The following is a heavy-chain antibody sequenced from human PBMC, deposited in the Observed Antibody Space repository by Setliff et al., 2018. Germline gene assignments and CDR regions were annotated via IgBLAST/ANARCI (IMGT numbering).Heavy chain of an antibody. J-gene: IGHJ4*02. D-gene: IGHD5-12*01. V-gene: IGHV4-4*02. CDR3: ATYGAYARHYFDY. CDR1: GGSISSSNW. CDR2: IYHSGST. Sequence: SETLSLTCAVSGGSISSSNWWSWVRQPPGKGLEWIGEIYHSGSTNYNPSLKSRVTISVDKSKNQFSLKLASVTAADTAVYYCATYGAYARHYFDYWGQGTLVTVSS.